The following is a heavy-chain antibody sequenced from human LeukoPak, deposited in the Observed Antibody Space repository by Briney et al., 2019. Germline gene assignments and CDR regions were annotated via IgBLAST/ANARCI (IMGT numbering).Heavy chain of an antibody. J-gene: IGHJ2*01. D-gene: IGHD3-10*01. V-gene: IGHV4-34*01. CDR1: GGSFSGYY. Sequence: SETLSLTCAVYGGSFSGYYWSWIRQPPGKGLEWIGEINHSGSTNYNPSLKSRVTISVDTSKNQFSLKLSSVTAADTAVYYCASPQTTIGDFDLWDSGTLVSVSS. CDR3: ASPQTTIGDFDL. CDR2: INHSGST.